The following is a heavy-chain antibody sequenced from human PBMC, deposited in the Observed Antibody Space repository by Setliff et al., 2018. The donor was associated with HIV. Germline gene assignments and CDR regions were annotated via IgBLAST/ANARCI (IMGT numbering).Heavy chain of an antibody. J-gene: IGHJ4*02. V-gene: IGHV1-69*13. D-gene: IGHD3-22*01. Sequence: SVKVSCKASGGTFSSYAISWVRQTPGQGLEWMGGIIAISGTPNYAQKFQGRVTITADESTSTAYMELSSLRSEDTAVYYCAATYYYDSSGLHGFDYWGQGTLVTVSS. CDR2: IIAISGTP. CDR3: AATYYYDSSGLHGFDY. CDR1: GGTFSSYA.